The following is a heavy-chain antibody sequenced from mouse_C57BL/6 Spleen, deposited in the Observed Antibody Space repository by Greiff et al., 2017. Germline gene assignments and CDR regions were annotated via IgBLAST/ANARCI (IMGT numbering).Heavy chain of an antibody. CDR3: GRGGGNSFAY. CDR1: GFTFSSYG. D-gene: IGHD2-1*01. CDR2: ISSGSSYT. Sequence: EVQRVESGGDLVKPGGSLKLSCAASGFTFSSYGMSWVRQTPDKRLEWVATISSGSSYTYYPDSVKGRFTISRDNAKNTLYLQMSSLKSEDTDMYYCGRGGGNSFAYWGQGTLVTVSA. V-gene: IGHV5-6*01. J-gene: IGHJ3*01.